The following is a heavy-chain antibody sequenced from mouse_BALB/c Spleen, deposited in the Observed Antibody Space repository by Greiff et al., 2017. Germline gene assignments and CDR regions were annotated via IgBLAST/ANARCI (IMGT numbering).Heavy chain of an antibody. V-gene: IGHV1-5*01. J-gene: IGHJ4*01. CDR1: GYTFTSYW. Sequence: EVQLQQSGTVLARPGASVKMSCKASGYTFTSYWMHWVKQRPGQGLEWIGAIYPGNSDTSYNQKFKGKAKLTAVTSTSTAYMELSSLTNEDSAVYYCTRRDGNYGGAMDYWGQGTSVTVAS. CDR2: IYPGNSDT. D-gene: IGHD2-1*01. CDR3: TRRDGNYGGAMDY.